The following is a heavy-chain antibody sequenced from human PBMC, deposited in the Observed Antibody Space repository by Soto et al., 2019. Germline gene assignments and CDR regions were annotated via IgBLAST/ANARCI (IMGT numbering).Heavy chain of an antibody. J-gene: IGHJ6*02. D-gene: IGHD6-13*01. CDR1: GGSISSGGYY. CDR2: IYYSGST. CDR3: ARDLYSTNYYYYGMDG. V-gene: IGHV4-31*03. Sequence: TLSLTCTVSGGSISSGGYYWSWIRQHPGKGLEWIGYIYYSGSTYYNPSLKSRVTISVDTSKNQFSLKLSSVTAADTAVYYCARDLYSTNYYYYGMDGWGQRTTVTVSS.